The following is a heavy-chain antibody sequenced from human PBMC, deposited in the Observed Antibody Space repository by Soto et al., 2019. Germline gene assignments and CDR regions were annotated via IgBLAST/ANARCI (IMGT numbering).Heavy chain of an antibody. D-gene: IGHD3-16*01. CDR3: AHRGSVWDY. Sequence: QITLKESGPALVKPTQTLTLTCTVSGFSLNSSAVGVGWIRQPPGKALEWLALIYWDDDKRYSPSLKSRLTITKDTSKKLVVLTMTNMDLVDTASYCCAHRGSVWDYWGQGTLVTVSS. CDR2: IYWDDDK. V-gene: IGHV2-5*02. CDR1: GFSLNSSAVG. J-gene: IGHJ4*02.